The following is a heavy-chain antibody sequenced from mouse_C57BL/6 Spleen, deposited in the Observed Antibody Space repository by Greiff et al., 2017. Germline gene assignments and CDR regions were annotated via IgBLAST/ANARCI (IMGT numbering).Heavy chain of an antibody. D-gene: IGHD3-1*01. CDR1: GFTFSDYY. V-gene: IGHV5-16*01. CDR2: INYDGSSN. Sequence: EVKLVESEGGLVQPGSSMKLSCTASGFTFSDYYMAWVRQVPEKGLEWVANINYDGSSNSYLDSLKSRFIISRDNAKNILYLQMRSLKSEDTATYYCARYREYYFDYGGQGTTLTVSS. CDR3: ARYREYYFDY. J-gene: IGHJ2*01.